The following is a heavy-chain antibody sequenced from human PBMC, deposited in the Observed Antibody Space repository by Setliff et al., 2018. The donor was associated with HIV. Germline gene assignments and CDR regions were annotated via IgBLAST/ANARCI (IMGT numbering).Heavy chain of an antibody. V-gene: IGHV4-39*01. CDR2: IYYSGST. CDR3: ARHRDLPGTSWIFYYYMDL. D-gene: IGHD2-2*01. J-gene: IGHJ6*03. Sequence: PSETLSLTCNVSGDSISTGSYHWGWIRQPPGKGLEWIGSIYYSGSTAYNWSLKSRVTTSVDSSKSQFSLRLRSVTAADTAVYYCARHRDLPGTSWIFYYYMDLWGGGTTVTVSS. CDR1: GDSISTGSYH.